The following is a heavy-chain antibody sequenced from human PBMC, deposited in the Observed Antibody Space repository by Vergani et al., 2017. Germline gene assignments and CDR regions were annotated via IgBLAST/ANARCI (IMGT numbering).Heavy chain of an antibody. V-gene: IGHV4-61*02. Sequence: QLHLQESGPGLVKPSETLSLTCTVSGGSITSRSYYWGWIRQPPGKGLEWIGRIYTSESTNYNPSLKSRVTMSVDTSKNQFSLKLSSVTAADTAVYYCAREYSSSVGFLAYWGQGTLVTVSS. J-gene: IGHJ4*02. CDR3: AREYSSSVGFLAY. D-gene: IGHD6-6*01. CDR2: IYTSEST. CDR1: GGSITSRSYY.